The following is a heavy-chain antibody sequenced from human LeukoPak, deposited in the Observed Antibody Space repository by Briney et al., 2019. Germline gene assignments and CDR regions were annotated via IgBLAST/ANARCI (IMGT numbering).Heavy chain of an antibody. D-gene: IGHD3-10*01. CDR2: IYTTGST. Sequence: SQTLSLTCTVSGASISSASYYWSWIRQPAGKGLEWIGRIYTTGSTNYNPSLKSRVTISLDTSKNQLSLKLSAVTAADTAVYYCVRDLGVTLPFDYWGQGALVTVSS. CDR1: GASISSASYY. V-gene: IGHV4-61*02. CDR3: VRDLGVTLPFDY. J-gene: IGHJ4*02.